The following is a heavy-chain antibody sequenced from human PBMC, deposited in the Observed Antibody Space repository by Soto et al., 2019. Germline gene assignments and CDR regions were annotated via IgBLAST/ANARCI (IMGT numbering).Heavy chain of an antibody. CDR3: XLSVLRYFDWPYYWFDP. CDR1: GGSISSGGYY. CDR2: IYYSGST. Sequence: SETLSLTCTVSGGSISSGGYYWSWIRQHPGKGLEWIGYIYYSGSTYYNPSLKSRVTISVDTSKNQFSLKLSSVTAADTAVYYCXLSVLRYFDWPYYWFDPWGQGTLVTVSS. V-gene: IGHV4-31*03. J-gene: IGHJ5*02. D-gene: IGHD3-9*01.